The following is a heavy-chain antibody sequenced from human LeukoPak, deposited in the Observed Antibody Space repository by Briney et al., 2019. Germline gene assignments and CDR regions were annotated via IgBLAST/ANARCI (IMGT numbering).Heavy chain of an antibody. J-gene: IGHJ5*02. Sequence: PSETLSLTCAVSGGSISSGGYSWSWIRQPPGKGLEWIGYIYHSGSTYYNPSLKSRVTISVDTSKNQFSLKLSSVTAADTAVYYCARDGRVGSRRQNWFDPWGQGTLVTVSS. V-gene: IGHV4-30-2*01. CDR3: ARDGRVGSRRQNWFDP. D-gene: IGHD2-15*01. CDR1: GGSISSGGYS. CDR2: IYHSGST.